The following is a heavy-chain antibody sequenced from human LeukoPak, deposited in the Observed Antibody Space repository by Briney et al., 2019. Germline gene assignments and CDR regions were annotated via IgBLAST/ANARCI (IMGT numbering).Heavy chain of an antibody. V-gene: IGHV3-23*01. CDR3: AKGTIVATIPYYFDY. Sequence: GGSLRLSCAASGFTFSSYAMSWVRQAPGKGLEWVSAISGSGGSTYYADSVKGRFTISRDNSKNTLYLQMNSLRAGDTAVYYCAKGTIVATIPYYFDYWGQGTLVTVSS. CDR1: GFTFSSYA. D-gene: IGHD5-12*01. CDR2: ISGSGGST. J-gene: IGHJ4*02.